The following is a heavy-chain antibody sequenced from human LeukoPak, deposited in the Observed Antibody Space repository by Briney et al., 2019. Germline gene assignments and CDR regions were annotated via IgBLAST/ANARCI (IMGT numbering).Heavy chain of an antibody. CDR1: GFTFSSYA. J-gene: IGHJ4*02. D-gene: IGHD3-10*01. Sequence: GGSLRLSCAASGFTFSSYAMSWVRQAPGKGLEWVSAISGSRTYYTDSVEGRFTISRDNSKNTLYLQMNSLRAKDTAVYYCAKELYASGSYYNGFFDYWGQGTLVTVSS. CDR3: AKELYASGSYYNGFFDY. CDR2: ISGSRT. V-gene: IGHV3-23*01.